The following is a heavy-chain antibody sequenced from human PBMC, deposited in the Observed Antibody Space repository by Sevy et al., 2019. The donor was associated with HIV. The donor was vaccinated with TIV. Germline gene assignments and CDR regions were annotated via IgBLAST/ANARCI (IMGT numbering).Heavy chain of an antibody. CDR2: FDPEDGDPEDGKT. CDR1: GYTLARFS. D-gene: IGHD3-22*01. CDR3: ATTKDYYDSSGYPSDY. J-gene: IGHJ4*02. Sequence: ASVKVSCKASGYTLARFSIHWVRQAPGKGLEWMTSFDPEDGDPEDGKTIYAQKFLGRVTMTEDTSTDTAYMELSSLRSDDTAVYYCATTKDYYDSSGYPSDYWGQGTLVTVSS. V-gene: IGHV1-24*01.